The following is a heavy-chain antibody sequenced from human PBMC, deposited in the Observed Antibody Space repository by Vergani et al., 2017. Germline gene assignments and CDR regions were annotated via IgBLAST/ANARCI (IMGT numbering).Heavy chain of an antibody. Sequence: QVQLVESGGGVVQPGRSLRLSCAASGFTFSSYAMHWVRQAPGKGLEWVAVISYDGSNKYYADSVKGRFTISRDNSKNTLYLQMNSLRAEDTAGYYCAGAGRGWELLRRAFDIWGQGTMVTVSS. CDR3: AGAGRGWELLRRAFDI. D-gene: IGHD1-26*01. V-gene: IGHV3-30-3*01. CDR1: GFTFSSYA. J-gene: IGHJ3*02. CDR2: ISYDGSNK.